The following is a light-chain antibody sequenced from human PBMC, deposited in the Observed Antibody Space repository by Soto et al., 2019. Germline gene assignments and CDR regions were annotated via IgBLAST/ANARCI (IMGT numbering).Light chain of an antibody. V-gene: IGKV1-39*01. Sequence: DIQMTQSPSSLSASVGDIVTITCRASQRISSYLNWYQQKPGKAPKLMIYAASSLQSGVPSRFSGSGSGTDFTLNISSLQPEECATYYCQQSYSTPPFTFGPGTKGDIK. CDR3: QQSYSTPPFT. J-gene: IGKJ3*01. CDR2: AAS. CDR1: QRISSY.